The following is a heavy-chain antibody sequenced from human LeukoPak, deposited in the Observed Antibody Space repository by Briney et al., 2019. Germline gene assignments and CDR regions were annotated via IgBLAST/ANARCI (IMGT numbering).Heavy chain of an antibody. V-gene: IGHV3-72*01. D-gene: IGHD2-2*01. CDR1: GFTFSSYG. CDR2: IRDKANSYTT. Sequence: GGSLRLSCAASGFTFSSYGMHWVRQAPGKGLEWVGRIRDKANSYTTEYAASVKGRYSVSRDDAKSSLYLQMNSLNTEDTAVYYCARGASSSRPSYYHALDVWGQGTTVTISS. CDR3: ARGASSSRPSYYHALDV. J-gene: IGHJ6*02.